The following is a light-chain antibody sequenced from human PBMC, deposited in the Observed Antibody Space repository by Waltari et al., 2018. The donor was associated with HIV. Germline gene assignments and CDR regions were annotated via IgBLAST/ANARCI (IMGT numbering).Light chain of an antibody. J-gene: IGLJ1*01. CDR2: DYS. V-gene: IGLV3-21*02. CDR1: NIGSKS. Sequence: SYVLTQPPSVSVAPGQPARITCGGNNIGSKSVHWYQQKPGQVPVLVVYDYSDRPSGIPERFSGSNCGNTATLTISRVEAGDEADYYCQVWDSGSDHYVFGTWTKVTVL. CDR3: QVWDSGSDHYV.